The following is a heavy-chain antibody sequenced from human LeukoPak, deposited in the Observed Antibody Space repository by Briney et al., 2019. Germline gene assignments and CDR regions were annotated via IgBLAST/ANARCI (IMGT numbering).Heavy chain of an antibody. J-gene: IGHJ5*02. CDR1: GYTFSGYH. D-gene: IGHD6-19*01. V-gene: IGHV1-2*02. CDR2: IDPYSGGT. CDR3: ARDVVAVDSNWFDP. Sequence: GASVKVCCKTSGYTFSGYHIHWMRQAPGQGLEWIGWIDPYSGGTHFAEKFQGRVTLTRDTSITTLYMELTNLKSDDTSIYFCARDVVAVDSNWFDPWGQGTLVTASS.